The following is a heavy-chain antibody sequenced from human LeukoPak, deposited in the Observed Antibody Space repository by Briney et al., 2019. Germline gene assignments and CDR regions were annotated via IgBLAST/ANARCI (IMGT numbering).Heavy chain of an antibody. CDR2: IIPIFGTA. J-gene: IGHJ3*02. Sequence: VASVKVSCKASGGTFSSYAISWVRQAPGQGLEWMGGIIPIFGTANYAQKFQGRVTITADESTSTAYMELSSLRSEDTAVYYCATVSQQLSAFDIWGQGTMVTVSS. V-gene: IGHV1-69*01. D-gene: IGHD6-13*01. CDR3: ATVSQQLSAFDI. CDR1: GGTFSSYA.